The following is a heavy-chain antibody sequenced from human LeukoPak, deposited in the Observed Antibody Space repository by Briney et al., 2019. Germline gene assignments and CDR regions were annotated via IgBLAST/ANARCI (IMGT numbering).Heavy chain of an antibody. CDR2: IYYSGST. J-gene: IGHJ6*03. V-gene: IGHV4-59*01. CDR3: ARSSGWYYYYYYMDV. Sequence: SETLSLTCTVSGGSISGYYWSWIRQPPGKGLEWIGYIYYSGSTNYNPSLKSRVTISVDTSKNQFSLKLSSVTAADTAVYYCARSSGWYYYYYYMDVWGKGTTVTVSS. CDR1: GGSISGYY. D-gene: IGHD6-19*01.